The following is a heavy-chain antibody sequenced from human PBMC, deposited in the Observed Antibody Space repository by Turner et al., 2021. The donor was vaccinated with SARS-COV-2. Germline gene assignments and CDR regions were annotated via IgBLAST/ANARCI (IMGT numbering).Heavy chain of an antibody. D-gene: IGHD7-27*01. J-gene: IGHJ4*02. V-gene: IGHV1-2*02. CDR1: GYTITCYY. CDR2: INPNSGDT. CDR3: ARASHWAYDY. Sequence: QLQLVLSGPVVKKPGASVRISCKASGYTITCYYLHWVRQAPGQGREWMGWINPNSGDTKYAQKFQGGVTMTRDTSINTAYMELNRLTADDTAVYYCARASHWAYDYWGQGTLVTVSS.